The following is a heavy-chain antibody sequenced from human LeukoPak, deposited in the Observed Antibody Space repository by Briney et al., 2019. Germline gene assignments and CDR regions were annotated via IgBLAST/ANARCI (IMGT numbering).Heavy chain of an antibody. CDR3: ARVRTPEYSRGWYFDY. J-gene: IGHJ4*02. Sequence: GGSLRLSCAAARFSYSRNYMTWVRQAPGMGLEWVSVIYSGSSTNYADSVKGRFTISRDNSKNTLHLQMNSLRAEDTAVYYCARVRTPEYSRGWYFDYSGQGTLVTVSS. D-gene: IGHD6-19*01. CDR1: RFSYSRNY. V-gene: IGHV3-53*01. CDR2: IYSGSST.